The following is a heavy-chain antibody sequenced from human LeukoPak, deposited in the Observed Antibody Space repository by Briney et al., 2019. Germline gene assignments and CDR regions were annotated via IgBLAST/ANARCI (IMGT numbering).Heavy chain of an antibody. Sequence: SETLSLTCTVSGGSISSSSYYWGWIRQPPGKGREWIGRIYYSGSTYYNPALKSRVTISVDTSKNQFSLKLSSVTAADTAVYYCATRYYDFWSGYDGMDVWGQGTTVTVSS. CDR3: ATRYYDFWSGYDGMDV. J-gene: IGHJ6*02. CDR2: IYYSGST. D-gene: IGHD3-3*01. CDR1: GGSISSSSYY. V-gene: IGHV4-39*01.